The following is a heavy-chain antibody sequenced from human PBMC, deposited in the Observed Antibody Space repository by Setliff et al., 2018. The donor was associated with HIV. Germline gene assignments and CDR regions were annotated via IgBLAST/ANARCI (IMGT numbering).Heavy chain of an antibody. V-gene: IGHV3-23*01. J-gene: IGHJ6*02. CDR3: AREDRIAPATRNYYYFGMDV. Sequence: GGSLRLSCAASELTFSNYAMTWVRQAPGKGLEWVSSLSGSGGSTYYADSVKGRFTISRDDSKNSLYLQMNSLKTEDTAMYYCAREDRIAPATRNYYYFGMDVWGQGTTVTAP. D-gene: IGHD6-13*01. CDR1: ELTFSNYA. CDR2: LSGSGGST.